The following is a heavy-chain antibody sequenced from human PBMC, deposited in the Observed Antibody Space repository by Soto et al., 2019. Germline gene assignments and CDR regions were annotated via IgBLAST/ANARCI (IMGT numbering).Heavy chain of an antibody. D-gene: IGHD5-12*01. Sequence: DVQLVQSGGGLVQPGGSLRLSCAASGITVSSSYMTWVRQAPGRGLVWVSVIYSGGDTYYAASVKGRFAISSDKSKNTLYLQMNSLRAEDTAVYYCATSGWGGYPYFFDYCGQGSLVTVSS. V-gene: IGHV3-66*01. CDR1: GITVSSSY. CDR3: ATSGWGGYPYFFDY. J-gene: IGHJ4*02. CDR2: IYSGGDT.